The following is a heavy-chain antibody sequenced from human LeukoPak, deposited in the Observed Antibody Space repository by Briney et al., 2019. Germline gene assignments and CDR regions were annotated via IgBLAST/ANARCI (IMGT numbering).Heavy chain of an antibody. D-gene: IGHD3-3*01. Sequence: GGSLRLSCAASGFTFSDYYMSWIRQAPGKGLEWVSYISSSGSTIYYADSVKGRFTISRDNAKNSLYLQMNSLRAEDTAVYYWWRGEANFGVEVSDTYFDYWGQGTLVTVSS. V-gene: IGHV3-11*04. CDR1: GFTFSDYY. CDR2: ISSSGSTI. J-gene: IGHJ4*02. CDR3: WRGEANFGVEVSDTYFDY.